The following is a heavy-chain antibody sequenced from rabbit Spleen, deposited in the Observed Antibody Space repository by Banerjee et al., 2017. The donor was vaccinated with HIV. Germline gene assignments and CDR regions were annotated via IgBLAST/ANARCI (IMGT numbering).Heavy chain of an antibody. D-gene: IGHD1-1*01. V-gene: IGHV1S47*01. J-gene: IGHJ2*01. CDR3: ARFQADDVSAEYNP. Sequence: QEQLVEYGGDLVQPGASLTLTCTASGFSFSDRDVMCWVRQAPGKGLEWIACINTATGKAVYASWAKGRFTISRSTNQNTVTLQMTSLTVADTATYFCARFQADDVSAEYNPWGPGTLVTVS. CDR1: GFSFSDRDV. CDR2: INTATGKA.